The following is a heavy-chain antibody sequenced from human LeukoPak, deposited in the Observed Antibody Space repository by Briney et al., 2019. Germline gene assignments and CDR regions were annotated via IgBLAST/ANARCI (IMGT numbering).Heavy chain of an antibody. CDR2: ISSSSSYI. CDR3: ARDRLYYYDSSGYLGTFDY. CDR1: GFTFSSYS. V-gene: IGHV3-21*01. Sequence: GGSLRLSRAASGFTFSSYSMNWVRQAPGKGLEWVSSISSSSSYIYYADSVKGRFTISRDNAKNSLYLQMNSLRAEDTAVYYCARDRLYYYDSSGYLGTFDYWGQGTLVTVSS. J-gene: IGHJ4*02. D-gene: IGHD3-22*01.